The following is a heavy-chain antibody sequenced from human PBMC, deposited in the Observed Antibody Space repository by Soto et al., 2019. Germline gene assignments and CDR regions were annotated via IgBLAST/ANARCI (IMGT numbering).Heavy chain of an antibody. D-gene: IGHD2-2*01. Sequence: SETLSLTCTVSGGSISSGDYYWSWIRQPPGKGLEWIGYIYYSGSTYYNPSLKSRVTISVDTSKNQFSLKLSSVTAADTAVYYCARARRYCISTSCYRRVPWFDPWGQGTLVTVSS. V-gene: IGHV4-30-4*01. J-gene: IGHJ5*02. CDR2: IYYSGST. CDR3: ARARRYCISTSCYRRVPWFDP. CDR1: GGSISSGDYY.